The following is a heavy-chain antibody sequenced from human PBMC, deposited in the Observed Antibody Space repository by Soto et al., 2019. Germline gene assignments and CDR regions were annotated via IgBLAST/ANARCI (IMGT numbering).Heavy chain of an antibody. D-gene: IGHD2-15*01. CDR2: IYYSGST. J-gene: IGHJ4*02. Sequence: QVQLQESGPGLVKPSQTLSLTCTVSGGSISSGDYYWSWTRQPPGKGLEWIGYIYYSGSTYYNPSLKSGVTISVDTSKNQFSLKLSSVTAADTAVYYCARYCSGGSCYPFDYWGQGTLVTVSS. CDR1: GGSISSGDYY. V-gene: IGHV4-30-4*01. CDR3: ARYCSGGSCYPFDY.